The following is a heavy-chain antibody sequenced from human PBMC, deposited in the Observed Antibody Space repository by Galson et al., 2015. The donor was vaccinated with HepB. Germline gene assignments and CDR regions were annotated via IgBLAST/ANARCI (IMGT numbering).Heavy chain of an antibody. CDR2: IYPADSDT. D-gene: IGHD5-18*01. J-gene: IGHJ4*02. Sequence: QSGAEVKKPGESLKISRKGSGYSFTSNWIGWVRQMPGKGLEWMGVIYPADSDTRYSPSFQGQVTISADKSITTAYLQWSSLKASDTAIYYCARHLDSYMEFDHWGQGTLVTVSS. V-gene: IGHV5-51*01. CDR3: ARHLDSYMEFDH. CDR1: GYSFTSNW.